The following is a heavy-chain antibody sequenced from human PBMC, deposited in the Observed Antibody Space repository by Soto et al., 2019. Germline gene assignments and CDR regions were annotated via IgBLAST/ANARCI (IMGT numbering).Heavy chain of an antibody. CDR1: GFTFSSYS. J-gene: IGHJ6*02. Sequence: GGSLRLSCAASGFTFSSYSMNWVRQAPGKGLEWVSSISSSSSYIYYADSVKGRFTISRDNAKNSLYLQMNSLRAEDTAVYYCAEWGSSLGMDVWGQGTTVTVSS. D-gene: IGHD2-15*01. V-gene: IGHV3-21*01. CDR2: ISSSSSYI. CDR3: AEWGSSLGMDV.